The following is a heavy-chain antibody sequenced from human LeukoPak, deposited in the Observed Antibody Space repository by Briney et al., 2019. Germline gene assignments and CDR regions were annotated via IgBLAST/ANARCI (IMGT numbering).Heavy chain of an antibody. D-gene: IGHD3-10*01. Sequence: SETLSLTCTVSGGSISSYYWSWIRQPPGKGLEWIGYIYYNGNTNYNPSLKSRVTISVDTSKNQFSLKLSSVTAADTAVYYCARHLGVTMVRGVVIRDYGMDVWGQGTTVTVSS. CDR1: GGSISSYY. V-gene: IGHV4-59*08. J-gene: IGHJ6*02. CDR2: IYYNGNT. CDR3: ARHLGVTMVRGVVIRDYGMDV.